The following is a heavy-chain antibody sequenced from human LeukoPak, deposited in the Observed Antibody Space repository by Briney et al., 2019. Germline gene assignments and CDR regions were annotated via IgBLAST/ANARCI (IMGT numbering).Heavy chain of an antibody. J-gene: IGHJ6*02. Sequence: ASVKVSCKASGYTFTGYYMHWVRQAPGQGLEWMGWINPNSGGTNYAQKFQGRVTMTRDTSISTAYMELSRLRSDDTAVYYCARDGVPDSSSWYYYGMDVWGQGTTVTVSS. CDR1: GYTFTGYY. CDR3: ARDGVPDSSSWYYYGMDV. CDR2: INPNSGGT. V-gene: IGHV1-2*02. D-gene: IGHD6-13*01.